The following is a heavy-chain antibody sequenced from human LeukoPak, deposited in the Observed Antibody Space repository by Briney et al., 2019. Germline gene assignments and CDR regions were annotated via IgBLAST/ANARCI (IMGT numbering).Heavy chain of an antibody. CDR2: IYYSGST. CDR3: ARPYSSGWYYFDY. D-gene: IGHD6-19*01. CDR1: GGSISSSSYY. J-gene: IGHJ4*02. Sequence: SETLSLTCTASGGSISSSSYYWGWIRQPPGKGLEWIGSIYYSGSTYYNPSLKSRVTISVDTSKNQFSLKLSSVTAADTDVYYCARPYSSGWYYFDYWGQGTLVTVSS. V-gene: IGHV4-39*01.